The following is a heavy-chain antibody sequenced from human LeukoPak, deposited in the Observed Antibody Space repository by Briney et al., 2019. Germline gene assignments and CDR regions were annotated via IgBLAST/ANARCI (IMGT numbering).Heavy chain of an antibody. CDR3: ARGRLRIQLWSHLTFFDY. CDR2: INPNSGGT. Sequence: ASVKVSCKASGYTFTGYYMHWVRQAPGQGLEWMGWINPNSGGTNYAQKFQGWVTMTRDTSISTAYMELSRLRSDDTAVYYCARGRLRIQLWSHLTFFDYWGQGTLVTVSS. V-gene: IGHV1-2*04. CDR1: GYTFTGYY. J-gene: IGHJ4*02. D-gene: IGHD5-18*01.